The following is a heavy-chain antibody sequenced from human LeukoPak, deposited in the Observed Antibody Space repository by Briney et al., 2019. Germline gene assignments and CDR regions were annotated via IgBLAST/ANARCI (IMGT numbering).Heavy chain of an antibody. D-gene: IGHD4-17*01. V-gene: IGHV4-30-4*01. CDR2: VYYSGST. J-gene: IGHJ3*02. CDR1: GGSISSADYY. Sequence: PSETLSLTCTVSGGSISSADYYWSWIRQPPGKGLEWIGYVYYSGSTYDNPSLKSRVTISVDTSKNQFSLKLSSVTAADTAVYYCARDGETTVTTLGAFDIWGQGTMVTVSS. CDR3: ARDGETTVTTLGAFDI.